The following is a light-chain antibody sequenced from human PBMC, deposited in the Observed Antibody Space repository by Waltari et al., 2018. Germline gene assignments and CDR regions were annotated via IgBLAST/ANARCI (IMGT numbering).Light chain of an antibody. V-gene: IGKV3-15*01. J-gene: IGKJ1*01. CDR1: QTIGTS. CDR2: RAS. Sequence: EMVVTHSPATLSLSPGERATLSCRTSQTIGTSLAWYQQRPGQAPRLLNYRASTRATGIPDRFSGSGSESEFTLTISSLQSEDVALYYCQQYNNWPPGTFGQGTKVEI. CDR3: QQYNNWPPGT.